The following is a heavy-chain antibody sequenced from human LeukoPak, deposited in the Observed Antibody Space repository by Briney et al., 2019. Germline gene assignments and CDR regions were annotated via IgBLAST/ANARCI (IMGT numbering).Heavy chain of an antibody. D-gene: IGHD5/OR15-5a*01. V-gene: IGHV4-59*01. CDR2: VHYTWNT. CDR3: ARVASKGGMDV. J-gene: IGHJ6*02. Sequence: SETLSFTCSVSGGSIGSYHWSWIRQPPGKGLEWIGHVHYTWNTKYNPSLTGRVSISLDRSKNQFSLSLSSLTAADTAVYYCARVASKGGMDVWGQGTTVIVSS. CDR1: GGSIGSYH.